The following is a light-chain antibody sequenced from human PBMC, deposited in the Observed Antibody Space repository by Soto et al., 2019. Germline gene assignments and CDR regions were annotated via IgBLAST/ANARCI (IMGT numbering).Light chain of an antibody. CDR1: SSNIGRNT. CDR3: AAWDDSLNAVV. Sequence: QSVLTQPPSASGTPGQRVTISCSGSSSNIGRNTVNWYQQLPGTAPKVLIYSNNQRPSGVPHRLSGSKSGTSASLAISGLQSEDEADYYCAAWDDSLNAVVFGGGTKLTVL. J-gene: IGLJ2*01. CDR2: SNN. V-gene: IGLV1-44*01.